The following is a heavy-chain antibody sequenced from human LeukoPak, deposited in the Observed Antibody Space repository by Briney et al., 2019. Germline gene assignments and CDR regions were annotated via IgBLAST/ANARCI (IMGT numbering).Heavy chain of an antibody. D-gene: IGHD5-18*01. V-gene: IGHV3-23*01. Sequence: GGSLRLSCVASGFTFSSYGMTWVRQAPGKGPEWVSVISSSAGSTYYADPVKGWFTISRDNSKNTLYLQMNSLRAEDTAVYYCAKGSGRGYSYGLEYWGQGTLVTVSS. J-gene: IGHJ4*02. CDR3: AKGSGRGYSYGLEY. CDR1: GFTFSSYG. CDR2: ISSSAGST.